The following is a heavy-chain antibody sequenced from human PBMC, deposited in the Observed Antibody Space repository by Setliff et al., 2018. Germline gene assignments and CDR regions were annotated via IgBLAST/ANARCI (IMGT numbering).Heavy chain of an antibody. CDR1: GFTFNNYF. J-gene: IGHJ4*02. V-gene: IGHV3-23*01. CDR2: ISNSGGEI. CDR3: ANYEQRPRNLDY. D-gene: IGHD6-25*01. Sequence: GGSLRLSCAASGFTFNNYFMVWVRQAPGKGLEWVSSISNSGGEIHYADSVKGRFTISRDNPRSTLYLQMNSLRAEDTALYYCANYEQRPRNLDYWGQGTLVTVSS.